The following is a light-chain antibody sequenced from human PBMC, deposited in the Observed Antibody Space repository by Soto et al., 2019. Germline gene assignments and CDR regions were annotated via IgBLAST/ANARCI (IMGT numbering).Light chain of an antibody. J-gene: IGLJ3*02. V-gene: IGLV1-47*02. Sequence: QSVLTQPPSASGTPGQRVTISCSGSSSNIGSDYVYWYQQLPGTAPKLLIYTTDQRPSGVPDRFSGSKSGTSASLAISGLRSEDEADYWCAAWDARLSAWVFGGGNKLTVL. CDR1: SSNIGSDY. CDR2: TTD. CDR3: AAWDARLSAWV.